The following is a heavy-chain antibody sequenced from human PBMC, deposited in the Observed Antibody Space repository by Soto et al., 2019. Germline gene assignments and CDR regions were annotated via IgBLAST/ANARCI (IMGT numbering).Heavy chain of an antibody. V-gene: IGHV3-23*01. Sequence: GGSLRLSCAASGFTFSSYAMSWVRQAPGKGLEWVSAISGSGGSTYYADSVKGRFTISRDNSKNTLYLQMNSLRAEDTAVYYCAKGDGLRTEEGGYYFDYWGQGTLVTVSS. CDR3: AKGDGLRTEEGGYYFDY. CDR1: GFTFSSYA. D-gene: IGHD4-17*01. CDR2: ISGSGGST. J-gene: IGHJ4*02.